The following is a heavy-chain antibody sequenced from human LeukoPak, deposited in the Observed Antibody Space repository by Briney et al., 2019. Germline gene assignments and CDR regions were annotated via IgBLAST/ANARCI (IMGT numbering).Heavy chain of an antibody. CDR1: GDSISSNSYY. J-gene: IGHJ5*02. CDR3: ARSGGFTILRGAVNNWFDP. D-gene: IGHD3-10*01. Sequence: SETLSLTCTVSGDSISSNSYYWGRIRQPPGKGLEWIGSMYYSGSTYYNPSLKSRVTISVDTSKNQFSLKLSSVTAADTAVYYCARSGGFTILRGAVNNWFDPWGQGTLVTVSS. V-gene: IGHV4-39*07. CDR2: MYYSGST.